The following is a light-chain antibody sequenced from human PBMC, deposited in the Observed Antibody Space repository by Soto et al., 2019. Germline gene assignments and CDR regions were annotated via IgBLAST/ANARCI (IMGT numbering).Light chain of an antibody. CDR2: NNN. V-gene: IGLV1-44*01. CDR3: AAWDDSLNGWV. Sequence: QSVLTQPPSASGTPGQRVTISCSGSSSNIGSNTVNWYYQLPGTAPKLLLYNNNQRPSGVPDRFSGSKSGTSASLAISGLQSEDEADYHCAAWDDSLNGWVFGGGTKLTVL. CDR1: SSNIGSNT. J-gene: IGLJ3*02.